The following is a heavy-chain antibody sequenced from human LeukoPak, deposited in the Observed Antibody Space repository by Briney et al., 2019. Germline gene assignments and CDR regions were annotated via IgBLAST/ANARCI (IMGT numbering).Heavy chain of an antibody. Sequence: SETLSLTCAVSGGYVNRGTFFWTWIRKPPGKGLEWIGYISNSGSTNYNPSLKSRVTISVDTSKNQFSLKLSSVTAADTAVYYCARVGRYFDWLTLDYWGQGTLVTVSS. CDR3: ARVGRYFDWLTLDY. J-gene: IGHJ4*02. CDR2: ISNSGST. CDR1: GGYVNRGTFF. D-gene: IGHD3-9*01. V-gene: IGHV4-61*01.